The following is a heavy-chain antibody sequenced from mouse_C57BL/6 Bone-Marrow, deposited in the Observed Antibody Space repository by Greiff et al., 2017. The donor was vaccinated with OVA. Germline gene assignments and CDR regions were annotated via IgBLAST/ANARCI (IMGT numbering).Heavy chain of an antibody. CDR2: INPNNGGT. J-gene: IGHJ3*01. Sequence: VQLQQSGPELVKPGASVKISCKASGYTFTDYYMNWVKQSHGKSLEWIGDINPNNGGTSYNQKFKGKATLTVDKSSSTAYMELRSLTSEDSAVYYCARSSNYNPLFAYWGQGTLVTVSA. CDR3: ARSSNYNPLFAY. D-gene: IGHD2-5*01. CDR1: GYTFTDYY. V-gene: IGHV1-26*01.